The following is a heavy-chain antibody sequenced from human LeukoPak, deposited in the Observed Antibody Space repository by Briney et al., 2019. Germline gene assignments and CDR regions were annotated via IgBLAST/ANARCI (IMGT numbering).Heavy chain of an antibody. CDR1: GGSISSGGYS. J-gene: IGHJ4*02. Sequence: SETPSLTCAVSGGSISSGGYSWSWIRQPPGKGLEWIGYIYHSGSTYYNPSLKSRVTISVDRSKNQFSLKLSSVTAADTAVYYCASFYGSGSGYFDYWGQGTLVTVSS. CDR3: ASFYGSGSGYFDY. CDR2: IYHSGST. D-gene: IGHD3-10*01. V-gene: IGHV4-30-2*01.